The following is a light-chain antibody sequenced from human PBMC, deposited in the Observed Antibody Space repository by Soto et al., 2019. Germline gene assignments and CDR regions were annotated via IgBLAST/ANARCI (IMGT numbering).Light chain of an antibody. J-gene: IGKJ4*01. CDR2: LGS. CDR3: MQALQPPLP. V-gene: IGKV2-28*01. CDR1: QSLLHSNGYNY. Sequence: DIVMTQSPLSLPVTPGEPASISCRSSQSLLHSNGYNYLDWYLQKPGQSPQLLIYLGSNRSSGVPDKFSGRGSGTDFTLKISRVEAEDVGVYYCMQALQPPLPVGGGTKVDSK.